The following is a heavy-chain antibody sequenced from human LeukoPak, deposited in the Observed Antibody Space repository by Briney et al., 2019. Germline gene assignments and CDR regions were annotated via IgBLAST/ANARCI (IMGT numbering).Heavy chain of an antibody. CDR2: ISWNGVST. J-gene: IGHJ3*02. CDR1: GFTFDDNG. D-gene: IGHD3-10*01. V-gene: IGHV3-20*04. CDR3: ARDPYYYAFDI. Sequence: PGGSLRLTCAASGFTFDDNGMSWVRQAPGKGLEWVSGISWNGVSTAYADSVKGRFTISRDTAKNSLGLQMNSLRAEDTALYYCARDPYYYAFDIWGQGTMVTVSS.